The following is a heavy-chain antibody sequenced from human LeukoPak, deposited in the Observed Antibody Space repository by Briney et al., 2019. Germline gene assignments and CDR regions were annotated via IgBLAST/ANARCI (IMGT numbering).Heavy chain of an antibody. CDR3: ARERNFYYFDY. Sequence: PGGSLRLSCAASGFTFNDYTMTWVRQAPGKGLEWVSSITGDCNHIFYADSVKGRFTISRDNAQNSLFLELNSLRGEDTAVYYCARERNFYYFDYWGQGALVTVSS. CDR2: ITGDCNHI. D-gene: IGHD3-3*01. CDR1: GFTFNDYT. J-gene: IGHJ4*02. V-gene: IGHV3-21*01.